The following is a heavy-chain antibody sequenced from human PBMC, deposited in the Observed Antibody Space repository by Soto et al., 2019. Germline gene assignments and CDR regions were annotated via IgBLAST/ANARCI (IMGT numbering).Heavy chain of an antibody. D-gene: IGHD4-4*01. CDR1: GYSFTSYW. J-gene: IGHJ6*02. CDR3: ARGRAVTTYYYYGMDV. V-gene: IGHV5-51*01. CDR2: IYPGDSDT. Sequence: GESLKISCKGSGYSFTSYWNGWVRQMPGKGLEWMGIIYPGDSDTRYSPSFQGQVTISADKSISTAYLQMNSLRAEDTAVYYCARGRAVTTYYYYGMDVWGQGTTVTVSS.